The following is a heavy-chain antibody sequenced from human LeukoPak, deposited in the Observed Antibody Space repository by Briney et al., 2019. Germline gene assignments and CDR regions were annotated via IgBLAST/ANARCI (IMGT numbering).Heavy chain of an antibody. CDR1: GGSFSGYY. Sequence: SQTLSLTCAVYGGSFSGYYWSWIRQPAGKGLEWIRESNPSGDTSYNPSLKSRVIISLDTSKNQFSLKLSSVTAADTAVYFCARGLIDGYNSHSLDYWGQGTLVTVSS. CDR3: ARGLIDGYNSHSLDY. CDR2: SNPSGDT. J-gene: IGHJ4*02. V-gene: IGHV4-34*01. D-gene: IGHD5-24*01.